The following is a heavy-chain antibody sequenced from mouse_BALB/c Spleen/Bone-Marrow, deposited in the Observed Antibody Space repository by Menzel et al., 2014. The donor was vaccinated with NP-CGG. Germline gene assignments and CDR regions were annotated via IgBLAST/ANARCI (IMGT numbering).Heavy chain of an antibody. CDR1: GFSLTSYG. J-gene: IGHJ4*01. CDR2: IWAGGST. Sequence: QVQLQQSGPGLVAPSQSLSITCTVSGFSLTSYGVHWVRQPPGKGLEWLGVIWAGGSTNYNSALMSRLSISKDNSKSQFFLKMNSLKIDDTALYYSPRVGFFVSLYYALYPRSQGPSVPMSS. CDR3: PRVGFFVSLYYALYP. D-gene: IGHD6-1*01. V-gene: IGHV2-9*02.